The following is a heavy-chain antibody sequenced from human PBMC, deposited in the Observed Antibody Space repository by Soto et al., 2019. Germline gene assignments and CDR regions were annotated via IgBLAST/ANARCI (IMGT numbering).Heavy chain of an antibody. D-gene: IGHD2-2*01. CDR3: ARAFGSTMPSLV. V-gene: IGHV4-59*01. J-gene: IGHJ4*02. CDR1: GGPISSYY. CDR2: VFYTGST. Sequence: PSETLSLTCSASGGPISSYYCNWIRQPPGKGLEWIGYVFYTGSTDYNPSLKSRVTMSIDTSRNQFSLKLTSVSAADTAVYYCARAFGSTMPSLVWGQGTLVTVSS.